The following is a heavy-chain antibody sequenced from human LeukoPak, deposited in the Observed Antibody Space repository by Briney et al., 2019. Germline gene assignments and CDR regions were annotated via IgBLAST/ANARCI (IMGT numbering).Heavy chain of an antibody. Sequence: GWSLRLSCVASGFTFSNYFMIWIRQPPCKGLEGISYISIDSNLIYYADSVKGRFTISRDNAKNTLYLEMKNLRAEDTAVYYCAKVAYLTYYFNLWGQGTLVTVSS. CDR1: GFTFSNYF. CDR3: AKVAYLTYYFNL. CDR2: ISIDSNLI. D-gene: IGHD2/OR15-2a*01. V-gene: IGHV3-11*04. J-gene: IGHJ4*02.